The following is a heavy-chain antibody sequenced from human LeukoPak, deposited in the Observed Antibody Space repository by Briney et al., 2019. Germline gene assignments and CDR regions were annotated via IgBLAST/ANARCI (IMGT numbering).Heavy chain of an antibody. Sequence: GGSLRLSCAASGFTFSNYVMNWVRQAPGKGLECVSTITGSGGSTYYADSVKGRFTISRDNSKNTLYLQMNSLRAEDMAVYYCAKKGQSDDYGKPDWGQGTLVTVSS. CDR3: AKKGQSDDYGKPD. CDR2: ITGSGGST. D-gene: IGHD4-17*01. CDR1: GFTFSNYV. V-gene: IGHV3-23*01. J-gene: IGHJ4*02.